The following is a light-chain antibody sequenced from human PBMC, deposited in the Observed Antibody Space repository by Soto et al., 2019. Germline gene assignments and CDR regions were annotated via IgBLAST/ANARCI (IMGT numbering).Light chain of an antibody. J-gene: IGKJ4*01. CDR1: QGIGSW. CDR2: AAS. CDR3: RQGASFPLT. V-gene: IGKV1-12*01. Sequence: DIQMTQSPSSVSASVGDRVTITCRASQGIGSWLAWFQQKPGEAHSILIYAASSLHSGDPSRFSGRGSGTDFTLTITRLQPEDFATHSCRQGASFPLTFGGGTKVEIK.